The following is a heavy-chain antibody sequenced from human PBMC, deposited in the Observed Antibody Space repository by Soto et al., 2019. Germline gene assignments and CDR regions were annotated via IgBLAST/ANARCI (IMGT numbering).Heavy chain of an antibody. V-gene: IGHV3-74*01. CDR3: AGDSPHDCTVAGDF. CDR1: GFTFTTHW. J-gene: IGHJ4*02. Sequence: EVQLVESGGGLVQPGGSLRLSCAASGFTFTTHWMHWVRQVPEKGLAWVARINGDGRETTYADSVRGRLTIFRDNAKNIFDLHLNNLRVEDTGVYDCAGDSPHDCTVAGDFWGQGTLVTVSS. D-gene: IGHD2-8*02. CDR2: INGDGRET.